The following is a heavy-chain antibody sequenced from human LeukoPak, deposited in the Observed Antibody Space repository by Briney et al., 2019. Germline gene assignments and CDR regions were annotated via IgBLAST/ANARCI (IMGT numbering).Heavy chain of an antibody. J-gene: IGHJ5*02. CDR3: ARHGRLSLLSGP. Sequence: PSETLSLTCTVSGASIGSGSDYNWGWIRQPPGKGLEWIGTIHHSGSTYYNPSLKSRVTISIDTPKNQFFLNLASVTAADTAVYYCARHGRLSLLSGPWGQGTLVTVSS. CDR1: GASIGSGSDY. D-gene: IGHD1-26*01. CDR2: IHHSGST. V-gene: IGHV4-39*01.